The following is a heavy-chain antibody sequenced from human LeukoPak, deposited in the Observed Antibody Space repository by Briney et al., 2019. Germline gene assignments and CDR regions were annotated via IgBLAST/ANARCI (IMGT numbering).Heavy chain of an antibody. CDR3: AREREALRKYYFDY. CDR1: GGSFSGYY. CDR2: INHSGST. Sequence: SETLSLTCAVYGGSFSGYYWSWIRQPPGKGLEWIGEINHSGSTNYNPSLKSRVTISVDTSKNQFSLKLSSVTAADTAVYYCAREREALRKYYFDYWGQGTLVTVSS. V-gene: IGHV4-34*01. J-gene: IGHJ4*02. D-gene: IGHD5-12*01.